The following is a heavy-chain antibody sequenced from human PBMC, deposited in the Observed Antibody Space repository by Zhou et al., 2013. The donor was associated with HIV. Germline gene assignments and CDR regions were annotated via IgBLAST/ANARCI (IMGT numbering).Heavy chain of an antibody. CDR1: GYFFSEFY. CDR3: VRDGGPVEFDH. D-gene: IGHD6-19*01. J-gene: IGHJ4*02. CDR2: INPKTGKA. V-gene: IGHV1-2*02. Sequence: QVQLVQSGPEVKESGASVKVSCKGSGYFFSEFYTHWVRQAPGHGPEWMGFINPKTGKAKYAEKFQDRVSLSRDTSMRTTYMELTRLTFDDSAIYYCVRDGGPVEFDHWGQGTPVIVSS.